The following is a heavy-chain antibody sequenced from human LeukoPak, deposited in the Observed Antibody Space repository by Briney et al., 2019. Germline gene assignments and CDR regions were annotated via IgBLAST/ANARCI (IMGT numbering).Heavy chain of an antibody. V-gene: IGHV3-11*06. CDR1: GFTFSDFY. J-gene: IGHJ5*02. CDR3: ARSGGAMVRRVIITPSNWFDP. Sequence: GGALRLSCAASGFTFSDFYMSWIRPAPGRGLAWVSYISTSSSYTNYADSGKGRFTISRDNAKNLLDLQTNSLRAEDTALDYGARSGGAMVRRVIITPSNWFDPWGQGTLVTVSS. CDR2: ISTSSSYT. D-gene: IGHD3-10*01.